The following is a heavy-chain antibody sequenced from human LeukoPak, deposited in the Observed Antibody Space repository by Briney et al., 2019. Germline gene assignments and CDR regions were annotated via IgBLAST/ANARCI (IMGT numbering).Heavy chain of an antibody. Sequence: PSETLSLTCTVSGGSISSYYWSWIRQPPGKGLEWIGYIYYGENTNYTPSLKSRVTMSVDTSMNQFSLKPSSVTAADTAVYYCARVGGSNYYYYGMGVWGQGTTVTVSS. V-gene: IGHV4-59*01. CDR2: IYYGENT. D-gene: IGHD2-15*01. CDR1: GGSISSYY. J-gene: IGHJ6*02. CDR3: ARVGGSNYYYYGMGV.